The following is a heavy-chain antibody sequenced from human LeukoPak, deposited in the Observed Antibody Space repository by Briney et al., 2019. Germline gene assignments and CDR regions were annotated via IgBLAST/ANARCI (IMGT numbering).Heavy chain of an antibody. Sequence: SQTLSLTCTVSGGSISSGGYYWSWIRQHPGKGLEWLGYIYYSGSTYYSPSLKSRVTISVDTSKNQFSLKLSSVTAADTAVYYCARGRSIAVAVDWFDPWGQGTLVTVSS. V-gene: IGHV4-31*03. J-gene: IGHJ5*02. CDR1: GGSISSGGYY. D-gene: IGHD6-19*01. CDR3: ARGRSIAVAVDWFDP. CDR2: IYYSGST.